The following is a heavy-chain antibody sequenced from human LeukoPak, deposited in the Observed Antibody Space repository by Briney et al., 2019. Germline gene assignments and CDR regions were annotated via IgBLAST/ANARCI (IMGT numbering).Heavy chain of an antibody. Sequence: SVMVSCKASGGTFSSYSISWVRQAPGRGLEWMGGIIPIFGTANYAQKFQGRVTITADESTSTAYMELSSLRSEDTAVYYCGRCAAYYDILTGSRGTQYYFDYWVEGRLVAVSS. CDR1: GGTFSSYS. V-gene: IGHV1-69*13. J-gene: IGHJ4*02. CDR3: GRCAAYYDILTGSRGTQYYFDY. CDR2: IIPIFGTA. D-gene: IGHD3-9*01.